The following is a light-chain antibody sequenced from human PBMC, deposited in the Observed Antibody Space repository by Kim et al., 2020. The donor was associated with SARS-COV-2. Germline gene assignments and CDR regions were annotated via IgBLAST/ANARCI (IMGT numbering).Light chain of an antibody. V-gene: IGLV3-21*04. CDR3: KVWDRITNHVV. Sequence: SYELTQPPSVSVAPGKTATITCGGDNVGSKSLHWYQQRPGQAPVLVIYYDSKRPSGIPERFSGSNSGDTATLSISRVEAGDEADYYGKVWDRITNHVVFGGGTQLTVL. CDR2: YDS. CDR1: NVGSKS. J-gene: IGLJ2*01.